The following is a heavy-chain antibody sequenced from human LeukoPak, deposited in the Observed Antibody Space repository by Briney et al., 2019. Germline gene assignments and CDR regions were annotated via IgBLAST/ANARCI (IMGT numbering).Heavy chain of an antibody. CDR3: ASYYGSSLFDY. Sequence: GGSLRLSCVASGFTFTSYTMHWVRQAPGKGLEWVASIWYDASRVYYADSVKGQFTIPRDNSKNTLYLQMNSLRAEDTAVYYCASYYGSSLFDYWGQGTLVTVSS. D-gene: IGHD3-10*01. CDR2: IWYDASRV. V-gene: IGHV3-30*02. J-gene: IGHJ4*02. CDR1: GFTFTSYT.